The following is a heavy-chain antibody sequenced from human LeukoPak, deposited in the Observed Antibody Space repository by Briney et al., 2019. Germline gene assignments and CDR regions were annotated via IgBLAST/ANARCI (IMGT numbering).Heavy chain of an antibody. J-gene: IGHJ3*02. D-gene: IGHD3-16*02. CDR1: GYTFTGYY. CDR2: INPNSGGT. Sequence: ASVKVSCKASGYTFTGYYMHWVRQAPGQGLEWMGWINPNSGGTNYAQKFQGRVTMTRDTSISTAYMELSRPRSDDTAVYYCARDTLRTYDYVWGSYRHDAFDIWGQGTMVTVSS. V-gene: IGHV1-2*02. CDR3: ARDTLRTYDYVWGSYRHDAFDI.